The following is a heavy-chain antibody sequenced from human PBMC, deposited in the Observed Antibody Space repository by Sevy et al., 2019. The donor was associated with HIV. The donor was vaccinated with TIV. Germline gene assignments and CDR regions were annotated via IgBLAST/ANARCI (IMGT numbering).Heavy chain of an antibody. J-gene: IGHJ3*02. CDR1: VFTFTDYA. CDR2: ISGSGGST. V-gene: IGHV3-23*01. D-gene: IGHD3-22*01. Sequence: GGSLRLSCAASVFTFTDYAMNWVRQAPGKGLEWVSCISGSGGSTFYADSVKGRFTISRDNSKNTLYLQMNSLRAEDTAVYYCAKDYYAGSGYYPQGAFDIWGQGTMVTVSS. CDR3: AKDYYAGSGYYPQGAFDI.